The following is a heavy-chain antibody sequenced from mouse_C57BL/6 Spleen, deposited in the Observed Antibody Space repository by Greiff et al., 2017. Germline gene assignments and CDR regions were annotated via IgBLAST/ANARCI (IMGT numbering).Heavy chain of an antibody. V-gene: IGHV1-80*01. D-gene: IGHD2-4*01. J-gene: IGHJ4*01. CDR3: ARRGYYDVDAMDY. CDR2: IYPGDGDT. CDR1: GYAFSSYW. Sequence: QVQLQQPGAELVKPGASVKISCKASGYAFSSYWMNWVKQRPGKGLEWIGQIYPGDGDTNYNGKFKGKATLTADKSSSTAYMQLSSLTSEDSAVYFCARRGYYDVDAMDYWGQGTSVTVSS.